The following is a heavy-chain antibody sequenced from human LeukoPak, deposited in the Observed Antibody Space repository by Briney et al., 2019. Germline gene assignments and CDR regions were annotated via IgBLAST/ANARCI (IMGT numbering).Heavy chain of an antibody. Sequence: PGGSLRLSCAASGFTFSSYWMSWVRQAPGKGLEWVANIKQDGSEKYYVDSVKGRFTISRDDAKNSLYLQVNSMRAEDTAIYYCASGCYNNNCQLPPYWGQGTLVTVSS. V-gene: IGHV3-7*03. CDR1: GFTFSSYW. CDR3: ASGCYNNNCQLPPY. J-gene: IGHJ4*02. CDR2: IKQDGSEK. D-gene: IGHD3-22*01.